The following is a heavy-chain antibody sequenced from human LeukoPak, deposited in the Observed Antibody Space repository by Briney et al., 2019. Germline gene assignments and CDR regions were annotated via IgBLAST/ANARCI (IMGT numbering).Heavy chain of an antibody. J-gene: IGHJ3*02. Sequence: SETLSLTCTASGGSISSGGYYWSWIRQHPGKGLEWIGYIYYSGSTYYNPSLKSRVTISVDTSKNQFSLKLSSVTAADTAVYYCARRSRGVWFGELSGDAFDIWGQGTMVTVSS. D-gene: IGHD3-10*01. CDR1: GGSISSGGYY. CDR2: IYYSGST. V-gene: IGHV4-31*03. CDR3: ARRSRGVWFGELSGDAFDI.